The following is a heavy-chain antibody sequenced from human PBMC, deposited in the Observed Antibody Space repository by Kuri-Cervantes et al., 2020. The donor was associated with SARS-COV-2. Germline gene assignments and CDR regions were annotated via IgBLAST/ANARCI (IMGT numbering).Heavy chain of an antibody. CDR1: GYTFINFD. D-gene: IGHD3-10*01. J-gene: IGHJ6*02. Sequence: ASVKVSCKASGYTFINFDLNWVRQAPGQGLEWMGRISAYNGNTNYAQKFQGRVTMTTDTSTSTAYMVLRSLRSDDTAVYYCARSGSAPYYYYGMDVWGQGTTVTVSS. CDR2: ISAYNGNT. CDR3: ARSGSAPYYYYGMDV. V-gene: IGHV1-18*01.